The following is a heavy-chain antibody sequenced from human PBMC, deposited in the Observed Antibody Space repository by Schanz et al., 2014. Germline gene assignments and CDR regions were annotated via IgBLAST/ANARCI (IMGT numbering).Heavy chain of an antibody. CDR2: ISYGTSYI. D-gene: IGHD1-26*01. Sequence: EVKMVESGGGLVKPGGSLRLSCAASGFNFSSYSLNWVRQAPGKGLEWVSSISYGTSYIYYAESVKGRFTISRDNAKNSLYLQMNSLRAEDTAVYFCARSRSGFYFDYWGQGTLVTVSS. J-gene: IGHJ4*02. CDR1: GFNFSSYS. V-gene: IGHV3-21*01. CDR3: ARSRSGFYFDY.